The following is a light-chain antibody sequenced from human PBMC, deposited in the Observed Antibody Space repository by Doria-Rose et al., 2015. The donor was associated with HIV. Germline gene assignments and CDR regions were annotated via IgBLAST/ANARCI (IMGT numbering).Light chain of an antibody. CDR1: QSFSSTY. Sequence: FTQSPGTLSLSPGERATLSCRASQSFSSTYLAWYQQKPGQAPSLLIYDGSTRATGIPDRFSASGSETDFTLTINRLEPEDFALYYCHQYGTSWTFGQGTKVEI. CDR2: DGS. J-gene: IGKJ1*01. V-gene: IGKV3-20*01. CDR3: HQYGTSWT.